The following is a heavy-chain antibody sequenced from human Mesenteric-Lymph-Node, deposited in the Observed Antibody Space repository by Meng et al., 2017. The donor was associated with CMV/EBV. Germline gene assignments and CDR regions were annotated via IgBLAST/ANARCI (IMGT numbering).Heavy chain of an antibody. CDR1: GLTVSYNY. CDR2: FYTGGST. D-gene: IGHD7-27*01. V-gene: IGHV3-53*01. J-gene: IGHJ4*02. Sequence: GGSLRLSCAASGLTVSYNYMIWVRQAPGKGLEWVSLFYTGGSTHYTDSVKGRFTISRDNSKNTLFLQMNSLRAEDTAVYYCARVNSGDWGVSYFDYWGQGTLVTVSS. CDR3: ARVNSGDWGVSYFDY.